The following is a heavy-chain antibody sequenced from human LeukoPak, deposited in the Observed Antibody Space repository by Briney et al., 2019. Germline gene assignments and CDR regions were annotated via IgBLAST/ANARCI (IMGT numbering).Heavy chain of an antibody. D-gene: IGHD3-3*01. V-gene: IGHV1-2*02. CDR3: ARAGTIFGVVPVFDY. J-gene: IGHJ4*02. Sequence: GASVKLSCKASGYTFTGYYMHWVRHAPGQGLEWMGWINPNSGGTNYAQKFQGRVTITRDTSISTAYMELSRLRSDDTAVYYCARAGTIFGVVPVFDYWGQGTLVTVSS. CDR2: INPNSGGT. CDR1: GYTFTGYY.